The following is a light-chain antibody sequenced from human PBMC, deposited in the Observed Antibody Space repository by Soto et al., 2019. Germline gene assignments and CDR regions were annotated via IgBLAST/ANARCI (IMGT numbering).Light chain of an antibody. CDR2: GGS. Sequence: EILLTQSPGTLSLSPGETATLSCRASQSVTSTYLAWYQQRPGQSPRLIIYGGSTRATGFPDRFSGGGSGTDFTPTISRLEPEDSAVYYCHCQQFDSSRIYSFGQGTKLEI. V-gene: IGKV3-20*01. CDR3: QQFDSSRIYS. J-gene: IGKJ2*03. CDR1: QSVTSTY.